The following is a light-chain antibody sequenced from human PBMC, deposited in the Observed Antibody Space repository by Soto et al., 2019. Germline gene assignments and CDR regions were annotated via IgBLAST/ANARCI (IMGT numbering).Light chain of an antibody. CDR2: GIS. CDR1: QTLLDSDDGNTY. Sequence: DIVMAQTPLSLPVTPGGPASISCRSSQTLLDSDDGNTYLDWYLQKPGQSPQLLIYGISSRASGVPDRFSGSGSGTDFTLKISRVEAGDVGVFYCMQRKEFPWTFGQGTKVDIK. CDR3: MQRKEFPWT. J-gene: IGKJ1*01. V-gene: IGKV2-40*01.